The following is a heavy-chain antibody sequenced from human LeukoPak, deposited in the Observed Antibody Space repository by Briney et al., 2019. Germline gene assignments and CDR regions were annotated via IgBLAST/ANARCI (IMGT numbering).Heavy chain of an antibody. CDR2: INPNSGGT. J-gene: IGHJ4*02. CDR3: ARDYVHYAHVLGSYRFNY. V-gene: IGHV1-2*02. Sequence: ASVKVSCKASGYTFTGYYMHWVRQAPGQGLEWMGWINPNSGGTNYAQKFQGRVTMTRDTSISTAYMELSRLRSDDTAVYYCARDYVHYAHVLGSYRFNYWGQGTRVTVSS. CDR1: GYTFTGYY. D-gene: IGHD3-16*02.